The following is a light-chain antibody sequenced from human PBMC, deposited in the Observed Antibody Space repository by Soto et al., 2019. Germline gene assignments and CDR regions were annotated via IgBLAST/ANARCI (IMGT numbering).Light chain of an antibody. V-gene: IGKV3-20*01. CDR2: GAT. CDR3: QQYGSSPYT. J-gene: IGKJ2*01. Sequence: EIAMTQSPATLSVSPGERATLSCRASQSVSTNYLAWYQQKPGQSPRLLIYGATSRATGIPDRFSGSGSGTDFILTISRLEPEDFALYFCQQYGSSPYTFAQGTKVDIK. CDR1: QSVSTNY.